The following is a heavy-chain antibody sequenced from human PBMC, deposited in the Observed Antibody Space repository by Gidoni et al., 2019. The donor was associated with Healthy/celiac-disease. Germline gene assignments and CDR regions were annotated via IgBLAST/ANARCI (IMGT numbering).Heavy chain of an antibody. CDR3: AKGPRTTMGVRDWYFDL. Sequence: EVQLLESGGGLVQPGGSLRLSCAASGFTFSSYAMSWVRQAPGKGLEWVSAISGSGGSTYYADSVKGRFTISRDNSKNTLYLQMNSLRAEDTAVYYCAKGPRTTMGVRDWYFDLWGRGTLVTVSS. CDR2: ISGSGGST. V-gene: IGHV3-23*01. CDR1: GFTFSSYA. J-gene: IGHJ2*01. D-gene: IGHD3-10*01.